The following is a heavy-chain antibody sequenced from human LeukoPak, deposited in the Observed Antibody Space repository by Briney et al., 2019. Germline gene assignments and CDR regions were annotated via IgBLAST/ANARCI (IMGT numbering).Heavy chain of an antibody. CDR2: ISYDGSNK. Sequence: GGSLRLSCAASGFTFNNYAMHWVRQAPGKGLEWVAVISYDGSNKYYADSVKGRFTISRDNSKNTLYLQMNSLRAEDTAVYYCARDWRYFGPFDYWGQGTLVTVSS. CDR1: GFTFNNYA. CDR3: ARDWRYFGPFDY. J-gene: IGHJ4*02. V-gene: IGHV3-30*04. D-gene: IGHD3-9*01.